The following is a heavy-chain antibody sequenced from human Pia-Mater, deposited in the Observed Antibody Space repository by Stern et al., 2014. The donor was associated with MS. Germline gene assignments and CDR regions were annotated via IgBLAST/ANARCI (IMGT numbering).Heavy chain of an antibody. CDR3: ARQYSSYPDY. D-gene: IGHD4-11*01. CDR1: GYTFTGHY. V-gene: IGHV1-2*06. Sequence: LVESGAEVRKPGASVKVSCKASGYTFTGHYVHWVRQAPGQGLEWMGRIGPTSGATNFAQKFQGRVTLTRDTSISTAYMELSSLTSDDTAVYYCARQYSSYPDYWGQGTLVTVSS. J-gene: IGHJ4*02. CDR2: IGPTSGAT.